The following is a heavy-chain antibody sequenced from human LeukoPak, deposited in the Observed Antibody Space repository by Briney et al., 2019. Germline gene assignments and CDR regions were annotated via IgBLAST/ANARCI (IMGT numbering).Heavy chain of an antibody. V-gene: IGHV4-39*01. CDR1: GGSISSSSYY. CDR3: ARHVGFITMVRGVINNNWFDP. J-gene: IGHJ5*02. Sequence: KPSETLSLTCTVSGGSISSSSYYWGWIRQPPGKGLERVGSIYYSGSPYYNPSLKSRVTISVDTSKKQFSLKLSSVTAADTAVYYCARHVGFITMVRGVINNNWFDPWGQGTLVTVSS. CDR2: IYYSGSP. D-gene: IGHD3-10*01.